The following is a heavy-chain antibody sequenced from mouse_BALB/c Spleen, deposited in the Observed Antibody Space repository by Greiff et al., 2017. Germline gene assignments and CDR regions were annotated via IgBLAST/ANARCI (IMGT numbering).Heavy chain of an antibody. CDR2: ISDGGSYT. CDR3: AREGKNYRYDWFAY. CDR1: GFTFSDYY. Sequence: EVQGVESGGGLVKPGGSLKLSCAASGFTFSDYYMYWVRQTPEKRLEWVATISDGGSYTYYPDSVKGRFTISRDNAKNNLYLQMSSLKSEDTAMYYCAREGKNYRYDWFAYWGQGTLVTVSA. J-gene: IGHJ3*01. V-gene: IGHV5-4*02. D-gene: IGHD2-14*01.